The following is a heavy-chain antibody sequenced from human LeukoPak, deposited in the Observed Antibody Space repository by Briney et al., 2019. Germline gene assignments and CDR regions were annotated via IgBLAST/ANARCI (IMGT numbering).Heavy chain of an antibody. CDR2: ISYDGSNK. V-gene: IGHV3-30*18. D-gene: IGHD5-12*01. Sequence: GGSLRLSCAASGLTFSSYGMHWVRQAPGKGLEWVAVISYDGSNKYYADSVKGRFTISRDNSKNTLYLQMNSLRAEDTAVYYCAKERRLRLPDYWGQGTLVTVSS. J-gene: IGHJ4*02. CDR1: GLTFSSYG. CDR3: AKERRLRLPDY.